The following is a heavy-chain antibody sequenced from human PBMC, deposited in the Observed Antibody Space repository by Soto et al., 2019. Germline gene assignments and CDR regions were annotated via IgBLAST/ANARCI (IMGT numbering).Heavy chain of an antibody. CDR3: AKPFGDYVGWFDP. CDR2: IFSRGTP. CDR1: GVSITDYH. Sequence: QVQLQESGPGLVKPSETLSLTCTVSGVSITDYHWSWIRQSPGRGLEWIGYIFSRGTPNYNPSLKSRVTISVDPSRNQFSLKLNSLTAADTAMYFCAKPFGDYVGWFDPWGQGALVIVSS. D-gene: IGHD4-17*01. V-gene: IGHV4-59*01. J-gene: IGHJ5*02.